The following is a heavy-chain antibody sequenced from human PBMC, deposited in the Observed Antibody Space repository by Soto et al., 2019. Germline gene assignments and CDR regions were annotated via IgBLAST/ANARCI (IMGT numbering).Heavy chain of an antibody. J-gene: IGHJ4*02. CDR2: ISSSSSYI. V-gene: IGHV3-21*01. CDR3: ARFMRDWNYEYFDY. CDR1: GFTFSSYS. D-gene: IGHD1-7*01. Sequence: SLRLSCAASGFTFSSYSMNWVRQAPGKGLEWVSSISSSSSYIYYADSVKGRFTISRDSAKNSLYLQMNSLRAEDTAVYYCARFMRDWNYEYFDYWGQGTLVTVSS.